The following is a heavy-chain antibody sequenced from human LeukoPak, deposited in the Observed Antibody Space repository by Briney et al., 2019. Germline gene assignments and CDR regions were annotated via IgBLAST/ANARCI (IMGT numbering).Heavy chain of an antibody. CDR2: IYYSGST. V-gene: IGHV4-30-4*08. CDR1: GGSISSGDYY. D-gene: IGHD6-19*01. J-gene: IGHJ3*02. CDR3: AREAGSSGWYGIDAFDI. Sequence: PSETLSLTCTVSGGSISSGDYYWSWIRQPPGKGLEWIGYIYYSGSTYYNPSLKSRVTISVDTSKNQFSLKLSSVTAADTAVYYCAREAGSSGWYGIDAFDIWGQGTMVTVSS.